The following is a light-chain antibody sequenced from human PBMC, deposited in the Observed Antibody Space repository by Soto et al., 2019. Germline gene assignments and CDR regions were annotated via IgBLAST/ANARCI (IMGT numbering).Light chain of an antibody. CDR1: SSDVGGYKF. CDR2: DVT. CDR3: SSYTNTSTLVV. Sequence: HSALTQPASVSGSPGQSITISCTGSSSDVGGYKFVSWYQQHPGKAPKLIMYDVTDRPSGVSNRFSGSKSGNTASLTISGLQTEDEADYYCSSYTNTSTLVVFGGGTKLTVL. V-gene: IGLV2-14*01. J-gene: IGLJ2*01.